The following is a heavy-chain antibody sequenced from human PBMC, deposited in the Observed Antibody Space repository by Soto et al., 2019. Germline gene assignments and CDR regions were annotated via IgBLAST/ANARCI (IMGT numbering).Heavy chain of an antibody. CDR3: ASRSVVRSGYLRYYFDY. CDR2: ISPFFGTA. V-gene: IGHV1-69*12. D-gene: IGHD3-22*01. Sequence: QVQLVQSGAEVKKPGSSVKVSCKASGGTFSSYAISWVRQAPGQGLEWMGGISPFFGTANYAQKFQGRVTITADEATSTAHMGRSSLRSEDTAVNYCASRSVVRSGYLRYYFDYWGQGTLVTVSS. CDR1: GGTFSSYA. J-gene: IGHJ4*02.